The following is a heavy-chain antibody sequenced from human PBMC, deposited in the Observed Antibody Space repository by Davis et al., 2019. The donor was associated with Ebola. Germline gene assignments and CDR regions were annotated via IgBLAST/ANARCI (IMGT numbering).Heavy chain of an antibody. CDR1: GGSISSSSYY. D-gene: IGHD2-15*01. J-gene: IGHJ5*02. CDR2: IYYSGST. Sequence: MPSETLSLTCTVSGGSISSSSYYWGWIRQPPGKGLEWIGSIYYSGSTYYNPSLKSRVTMSVDTSKNQFSLELTSVTAADTAVYYCARGSGYCSGGSCYVWFDPWGQGTLVTVSS. CDR3: ARGSGYCSGGSCYVWFDP. V-gene: IGHV4-39*01.